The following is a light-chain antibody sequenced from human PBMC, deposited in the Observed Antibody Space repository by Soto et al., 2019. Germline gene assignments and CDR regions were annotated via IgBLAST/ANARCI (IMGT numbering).Light chain of an antibody. J-gene: IGKJ1*01. CDR1: QSISSY. V-gene: IGKV1-39*01. Sequence: DIPMTQSPSSLSASVGDRVTITCRASQSISSYLNWYQQKPGKPPKLLIYTASSLQSGVPSRFTGSGSGTDFTLTISSLQPEDFAAYYCQQSFSTPPTFGQGTKVEVK. CDR2: TAS. CDR3: QQSFSTPPT.